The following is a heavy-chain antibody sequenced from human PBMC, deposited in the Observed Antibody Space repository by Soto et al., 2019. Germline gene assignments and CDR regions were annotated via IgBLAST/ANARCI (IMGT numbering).Heavy chain of an antibody. D-gene: IGHD6-19*01. V-gene: IGHV3-30*03. Sequence: GGALRLSCAASGVTFSSYGMHRVRQAPGKGLEWVAVISYDGSNKYYADSVKGRFTISRDNSKNTLYLQMNSLRAEDAAVYYCARDGITPLTGYSSGWYLGYWGQGT. CDR3: ARDGITPLTGYSSGWYLGY. J-gene: IGHJ4*02. CDR1: GVTFSSYG. CDR2: ISYDGSNK.